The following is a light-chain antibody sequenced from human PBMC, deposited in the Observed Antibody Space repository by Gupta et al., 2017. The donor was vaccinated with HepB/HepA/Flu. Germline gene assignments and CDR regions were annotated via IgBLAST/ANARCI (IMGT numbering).Light chain of an antibody. CDR1: HDIKTF. J-gene: IGKJ2*01. V-gene: IGKV1-33*01. CDR2: GAS. CDR3: QQYDHLTYT. Sequence: EIQMTQSPSSLSSSVGDRVTITCQATHDIKTFLNWFQQKSGKAPRLLIYGASNLESGVPPRFSGSGSGTQFSLTITNLQPEDVASYVCQQYDHLTYTFGQGT.